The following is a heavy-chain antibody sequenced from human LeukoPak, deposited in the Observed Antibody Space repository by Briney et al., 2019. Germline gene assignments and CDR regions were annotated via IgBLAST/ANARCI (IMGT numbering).Heavy chain of an antibody. V-gene: IGHV4-31*03. CDR2: IYYSGST. CDR3: ARGDILTGYYRSDQYYYYGMDV. Sequence: PSETLSLTCTVSGGSISSGGYYWSWIRQHPGKGLEWIGYIYYSGSTYSNPSLKSRVTISVDTSKNQFSLKLSSVTAADTAVYYCARGDILTGYYRSDQYYYYGMDVWGQGTTVTVSS. D-gene: IGHD3-9*01. CDR1: GGSISSGGYY. J-gene: IGHJ6*02.